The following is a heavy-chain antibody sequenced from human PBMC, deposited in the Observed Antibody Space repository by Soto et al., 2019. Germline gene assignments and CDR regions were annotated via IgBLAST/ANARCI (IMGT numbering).Heavy chain of an antibody. CDR1: GGSFSGYY. CDR2: INHSGST. Sequence: QVQLQQWGAGLLKPSETLSLTCAVYGGSFSGYYWSWIRQPPGKGLEWIGEINHSGSTNDNPSLKSRVTISVDTSKNQFSLRLSSVTAADTAVYYCARGGEGATVTTIFRPLDYYYYYYMDVWGKGTTVTVSS. CDR3: ARGGEGATVTTIFRPLDYYYYYYMDV. J-gene: IGHJ6*03. D-gene: IGHD4-17*01. V-gene: IGHV4-34*01.